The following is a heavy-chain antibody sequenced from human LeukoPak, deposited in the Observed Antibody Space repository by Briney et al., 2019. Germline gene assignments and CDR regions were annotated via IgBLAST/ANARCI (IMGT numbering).Heavy chain of an antibody. CDR1: GFTFSSYA. CDR2: ISYDGSNK. CDR3: ASGGVYYYGSFSY. V-gene: IGHV3-30*03. J-gene: IGHJ4*02. Sequence: GGSLRLSCAASGFTFSSYAIHWVRQAPGKGLEWVALISYDGSNKYYADSVKGRFTISGDNSKNTLYLQMNSLRAEDTAVYYCASGGVYYYGSFSYWGQGTLVTVSS. D-gene: IGHD3-10*01.